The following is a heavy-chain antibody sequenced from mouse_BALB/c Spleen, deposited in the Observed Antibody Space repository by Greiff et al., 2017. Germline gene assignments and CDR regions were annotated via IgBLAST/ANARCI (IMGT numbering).Heavy chain of an antibody. CDR1: GFSLTGYG. CDR3: ARENFLYAMDY. V-gene: IGHV2-6-7*01. Sequence: QVQLKESGPGLVAPSQSLSITCTVSGFSLTGYGVNWVRQPPGKGLEWLGMIWGDGSTNYNSALKSRLSISKDNSKSQVFLKMNSLQTDDTARYYSARENFLYAMDYWGQGTSVTVSS. J-gene: IGHJ4*01. CDR2: IWGDGST.